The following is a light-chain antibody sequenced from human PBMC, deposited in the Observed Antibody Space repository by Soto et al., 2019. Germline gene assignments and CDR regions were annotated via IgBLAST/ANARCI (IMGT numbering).Light chain of an antibody. Sequence: DVQMTQSPSTLSASVGDRVTITSRPTRNINSDLAWYQQKPGKAPKLRIYRASSLESGVPSRFSGSGSGTEFTLTITSLQPDDFATYYCQQHNNYWTFGHGTRVDIK. CDR2: RAS. CDR1: RNINSD. J-gene: IGKJ1*01. V-gene: IGKV1-5*03. CDR3: QQHNNYWT.